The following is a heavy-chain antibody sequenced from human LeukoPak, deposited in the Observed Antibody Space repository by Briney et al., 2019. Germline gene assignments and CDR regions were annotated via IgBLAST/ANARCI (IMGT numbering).Heavy chain of an antibody. V-gene: IGHV1-69*05. Sequence: SVKVSCKASGGTFSSYAISWVRQAPGQGLEWMGGIIPIFGTANYAQKLQGRVTMTTDTSTSTAYMELRSLRSDDTAVYYCAKYSSSWYREYYYYGMDVWGQGTTVTVSS. CDR1: GGTFSSYA. CDR2: IIPIFGTA. D-gene: IGHD6-13*01. J-gene: IGHJ6*02. CDR3: AKYSSSWYREYYYYGMDV.